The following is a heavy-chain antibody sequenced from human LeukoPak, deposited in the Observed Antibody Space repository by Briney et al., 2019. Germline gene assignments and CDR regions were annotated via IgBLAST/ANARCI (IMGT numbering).Heavy chain of an antibody. Sequence: ASVKVSCKASGYTFTDYYMHWVRQAPGQGLEWMGWVNTHSGGTSYAQKFQGRVTMTRDTSISTAYMELSRLRSDDTAVYYCARDPPTNIVVVPVASGWFDPWGQGTLVTVSP. CDR1: GYTFTDYY. CDR2: VNTHSGGT. V-gene: IGHV1-2*02. D-gene: IGHD2-2*01. J-gene: IGHJ5*02. CDR3: ARDPPTNIVVVPVASGWFDP.